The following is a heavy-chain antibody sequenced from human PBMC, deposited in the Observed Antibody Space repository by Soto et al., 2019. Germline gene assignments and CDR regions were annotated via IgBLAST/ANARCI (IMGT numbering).Heavy chain of an antibody. CDR1: GYTFTGYY. CDR3: ARGHYDYIWGSYPKGNLFDP. CDR2: INPNSGGT. V-gene: IGHV1-2*04. Sequence: ASVKVSCKASGYTFTGYYMHWVRQAPGQGLEWMGWINPNSGGTNYAQKFQGWVTMTRDTSISTAYMELSRLRSDDTAVYYCARGHYDYIWGSYPKGNLFDPWGQGTLVTVSS. D-gene: IGHD3-16*02. J-gene: IGHJ5*02.